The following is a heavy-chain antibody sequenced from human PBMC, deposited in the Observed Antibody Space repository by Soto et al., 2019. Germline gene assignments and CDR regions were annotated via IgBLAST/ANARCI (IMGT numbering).Heavy chain of an antibody. CDR3: AKDLEGSGYGADY. CDR1: GFTFSSYA. J-gene: IGHJ4*02. CDR2: ISGSGGST. Sequence: EVQLLESGGGLVQPGGSLRLSCAASGFTFSSYAMSWVRQAPGKGLEWVSAISGSGGSTYYADSVKGRFTISRDNSENTLYLQMNSLRAEDTAVYYCAKDLEGSGYGADYWGQGTLVTVSS. D-gene: IGHD3-10*01. V-gene: IGHV3-23*01.